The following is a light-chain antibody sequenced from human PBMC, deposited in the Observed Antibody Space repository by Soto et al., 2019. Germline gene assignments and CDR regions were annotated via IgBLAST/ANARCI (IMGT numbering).Light chain of an antibody. CDR1: QSVSSN. CDR3: QQYNNWPLMYT. J-gene: IGKJ2*01. V-gene: IGKV3-15*01. CDR2: GAS. Sequence: EILMTQSPATLSVSPGERATLSCRASQSVSSNLAWYQQKPGQAPRLLIYGASTRATGIPARFSGSGSGTEFTLTISSLQSEDFAVYYCQQYNNWPLMYTFGQGTKVDI.